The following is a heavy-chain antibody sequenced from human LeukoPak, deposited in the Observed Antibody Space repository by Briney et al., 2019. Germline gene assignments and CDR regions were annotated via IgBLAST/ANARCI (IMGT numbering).Heavy chain of an antibody. D-gene: IGHD3-9*01. J-gene: IGHJ5*02. Sequence: PSETLSLTCTVSGGSISSYYWSWVRQPPGKGLEWVGYIYYSGSTNYNPSLKRRVTISVDTSKNQFSLKLSSVTAADTAVYYCARGKYFDWLLGWFDPWGQGTLVTVSS. V-gene: IGHV4-59*01. CDR3: ARGKYFDWLLGWFDP. CDR2: IYYSGST. CDR1: GGSISSYY.